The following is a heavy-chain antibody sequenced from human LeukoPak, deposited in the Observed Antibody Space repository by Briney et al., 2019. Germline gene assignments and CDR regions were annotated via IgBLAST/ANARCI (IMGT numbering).Heavy chain of an antibody. D-gene: IGHD3-10*01. J-gene: IGHJ4*02. CDR2: IYYSGST. CDR1: GGSISSSSYY. V-gene: IGHV4-39*01. Sequence: SETLSLTCTVSGGSISSSSYYWGWIRQPPGKGLEWIGSIYYSGSTYYNPSLKSRVTISVDTSKNQFSLKQSSVTAADTAVYYCARLLYYYGSGQIDYWGQGTLVTVSS. CDR3: ARLLYYYGSGQIDY.